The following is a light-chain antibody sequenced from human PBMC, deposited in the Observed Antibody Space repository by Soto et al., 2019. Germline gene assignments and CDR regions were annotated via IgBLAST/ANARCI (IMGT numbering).Light chain of an antibody. CDR2: GAS. J-gene: IGKJ1*01. Sequence: IVLTQSPATLYGSAGGRAILFCVASQSITFDLAWYQQKPGQAPRLLIYGASTRATGIPARFSGSGSGTEFTLTINSLQSEDFAIYYCQQYNNWPGTFGQGTKVDIK. CDR1: QSITFD. V-gene: IGKV3-15*01. CDR3: QQYNNWPGT.